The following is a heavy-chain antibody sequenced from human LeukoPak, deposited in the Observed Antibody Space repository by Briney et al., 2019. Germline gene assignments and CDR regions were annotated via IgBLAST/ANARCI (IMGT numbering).Heavy chain of an antibody. CDR2: IRYDGGNK. CDR1: GFTFSSCG. CDR3: AKGLAARPLDAFDI. D-gene: IGHD6-6*01. V-gene: IGHV3-30*02. Sequence: PGGSLRLSCAASGFTFSSCGMHWVRQAPGKGLEWVAFIRYDGGNKYYADSVKGRFTISRDNSKNTLYLQMNSLRAEDTAVYYCAKGLAARPLDAFDIWGQGTMVTVSS. J-gene: IGHJ3*02.